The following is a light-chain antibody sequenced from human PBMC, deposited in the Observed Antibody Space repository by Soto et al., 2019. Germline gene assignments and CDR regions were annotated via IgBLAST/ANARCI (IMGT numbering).Light chain of an antibody. CDR3: QQYNGYSRT. J-gene: IGKJ1*01. Sequence: IQMTQSPSTLSASVGDRVTITCRASQSISTWLAWYQQKPGKAPKLLIYDASSLESGVPSRFSGSGSGTEFTLTISSLGPDEYATYYCQQYNGYSRTFGQGTKVEIK. CDR2: DAS. V-gene: IGKV1-5*01. CDR1: QSISTW.